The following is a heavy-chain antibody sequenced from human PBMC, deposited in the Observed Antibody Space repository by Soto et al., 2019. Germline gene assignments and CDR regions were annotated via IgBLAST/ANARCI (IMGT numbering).Heavy chain of an antibody. CDR1: GYSFTSYW. Sequence: GESLKISCKGSGYSFTSYWISWVRQMPGEGLEWMGRIDPSDSYTNYSPSFQGHVTISADKSISTAYLQWSSLKASDTAMYYCARRKKSSSSYYYYGMDVWGQGTTVTVSS. D-gene: IGHD6-6*01. V-gene: IGHV5-10-1*01. CDR3: ARRKKSSSSYYYYGMDV. CDR2: IDPSDSYT. J-gene: IGHJ6*02.